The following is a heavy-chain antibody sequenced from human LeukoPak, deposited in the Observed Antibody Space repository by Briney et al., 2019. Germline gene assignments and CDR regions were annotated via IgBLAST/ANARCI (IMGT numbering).Heavy chain of an antibody. CDR3: ARHAPGDQYYFDY. Sequence: SETLSLTCTVSGGSISSSSYYWGWIRQPPGKGLEWIGSIYYSGSTYYNPSLKSRVTISVAKNQFSLKLSSVTAADTAVYYCARHAPGDQYYFDYWGQGTLVTVSS. J-gene: IGHJ4*02. CDR2: IYYSGST. CDR1: GGSISSSSYY. V-gene: IGHV4-39*01.